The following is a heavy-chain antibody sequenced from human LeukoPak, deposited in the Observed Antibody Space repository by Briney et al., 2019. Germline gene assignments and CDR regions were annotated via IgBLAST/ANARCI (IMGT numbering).Heavy chain of an antibody. D-gene: IGHD3-10*01. Sequence: QAGGSLRLSCAASGFTFSSYGMHWVRQAPGKGLEWVAVISYDGSNNYYSDSVKRRFTISRDNYKKPLYLQMNSLRAEDTAVFYCAKESWSTGSGKGAFDIWGQGTMVTVSS. CDR2: ISYDGSNN. J-gene: IGHJ3*02. V-gene: IGHV3-30*18. CDR1: GFTFSSYG. CDR3: AKESWSTGSGKGAFDI.